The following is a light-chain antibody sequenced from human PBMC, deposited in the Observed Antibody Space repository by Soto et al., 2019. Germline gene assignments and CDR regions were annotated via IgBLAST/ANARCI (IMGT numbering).Light chain of an antibody. CDR3: QSYDSSLSGVV. CDR1: FSNIGAGYD. Sequence: QSVLTQPPSVSGAPGQRVTISCTGSFSNIGAGYDVHWYQQLPGTAPKLLIYGNSNRPSGVPDRFSGSKSGTSASLAITGLQAEDEADYYCQSYDSSLSGVVSGGGTKLTVL. V-gene: IGLV1-40*01. J-gene: IGLJ2*01. CDR2: GNS.